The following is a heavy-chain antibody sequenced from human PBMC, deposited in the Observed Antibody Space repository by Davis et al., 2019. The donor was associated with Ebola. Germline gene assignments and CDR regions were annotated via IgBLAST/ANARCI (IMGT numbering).Heavy chain of an antibody. J-gene: IGHJ4*02. CDR3: ARGDRSSSLDFPN. D-gene: IGHD6-6*01. CDR1: GYSFSTYW. Sequence: GGSLRLSCKASGYSFSTYWIGWVRQKPGKGLEWMGIIYPGDSDNRYSPSFQGQITISADKSISTAYLQWSSLKASDTAMYYCARGDRSSSLDFPNWGQGTLVTVSS. CDR2: IYPGDSDN. V-gene: IGHV5-51*01.